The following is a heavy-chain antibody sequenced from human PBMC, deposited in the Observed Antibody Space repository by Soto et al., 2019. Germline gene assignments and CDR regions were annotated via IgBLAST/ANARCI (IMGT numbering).Heavy chain of an antibody. CDR3: ARGRRSFTIFGVVPYYFDY. D-gene: IGHD3-3*01. V-gene: IGHV4-34*01. J-gene: IGHJ4*02. CDR1: GGSFSGYS. Sequence: QVQLQQWGAGLLKPSETLSLTCAVYGGSFSGYSWSWIRQSPGKGLECLGESNHSGSTNYNPSLKRRVTISVDTSKNQFSLKLTSLTAADTAVYYCARGRRSFTIFGVVPYYFDYWGQGTLVTVSS. CDR2: SNHSGST.